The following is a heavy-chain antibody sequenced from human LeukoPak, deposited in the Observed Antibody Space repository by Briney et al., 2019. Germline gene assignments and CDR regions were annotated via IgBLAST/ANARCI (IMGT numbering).Heavy chain of an antibody. D-gene: IGHD4-11*01. CDR2: IWYDGSSK. V-gene: IGHV3-33*06. CDR3: AKDTGYYYYYMDV. Sequence: GGSLRLSCAASGFTFSSYGMHWVRQAPGKGLEWVAVIWYDGSSKYYADSVKGRVIISRDNSKNTLYLQMSSLRAEDTAVYYCAKDTGYYYYYMDVWGKGTTVTVSS. CDR1: GFTFSSYG. J-gene: IGHJ6*03.